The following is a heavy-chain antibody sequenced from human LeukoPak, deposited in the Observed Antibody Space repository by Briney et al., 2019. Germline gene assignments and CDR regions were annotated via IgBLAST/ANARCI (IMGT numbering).Heavy chain of an antibody. CDR1: GFTFSSYA. CDR2: ISGSGGST. Sequence: GGSLRLSCAASGFTFSSYAMSWVRQAPGKGLEWVSAISGSGGSTYYADSVKGRFTTSRDNSKNTLYLQMNSLRAEDTAVYYCAKGSSGWLTHYFDYWGQGTLVTVSS. CDR3: AKGSSGWLTHYFDY. D-gene: IGHD6-19*01. J-gene: IGHJ4*02. V-gene: IGHV3-23*01.